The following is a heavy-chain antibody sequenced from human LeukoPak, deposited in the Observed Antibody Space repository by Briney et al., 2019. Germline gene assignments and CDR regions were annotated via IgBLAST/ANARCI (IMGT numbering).Heavy chain of an antibody. V-gene: IGHV4-38-2*01. CDR2: IQHTGST. J-gene: IGHJ4*02. D-gene: IGHD5-18*01. CDR1: GYSIRSGYY. CDR3: ARLSYSYGGDY. Sequence: PSETLSLTCAVSGYSIRSGYYWGWVRQPPGKGLEWIGSIQHTGSTYYNVSLKSRLTISADPSKNQFSLKLSSVTAADTAVYYRARLSYSYGGDYWGQGTLVTVSS.